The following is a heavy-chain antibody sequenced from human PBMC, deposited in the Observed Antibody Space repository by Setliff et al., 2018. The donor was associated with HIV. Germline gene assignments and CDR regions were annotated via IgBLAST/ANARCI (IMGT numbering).Heavy chain of an antibody. CDR3: ARKSMVTTEPLRY. Sequence: TLSLTCSVSGASMSSGRFSYNWIRQPAGKGLQWIGHIYTTGVTDYNPSLKSRVTISLDTSKNQISLNLTSVTGADTAVYYCARKSMVTTEPLRYWGQGILVTVSS. V-gene: IGHV4-61*09. D-gene: IGHD4-17*01. CDR2: IYTTGVT. J-gene: IGHJ4*02. CDR1: GASMSSGRFS.